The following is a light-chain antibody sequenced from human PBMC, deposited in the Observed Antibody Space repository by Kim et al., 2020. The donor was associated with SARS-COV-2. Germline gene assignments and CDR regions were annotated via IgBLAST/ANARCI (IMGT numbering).Light chain of an antibody. J-gene: IGKJ1*01. CDR1: QNINTD. V-gene: IGKV3-15*01. CDR2: AAS. CDR3: QQYGNWPTWT. Sequence: EIVMSQSPAALSVSPGESATLSCRASQNINTDLAWYQQKPGQAPRLLIHAASTRATGIPARFSGSGSGTEFSLTISSLQSEDFAVYYCQQYGNWPTWTFGQGTKVDIK.